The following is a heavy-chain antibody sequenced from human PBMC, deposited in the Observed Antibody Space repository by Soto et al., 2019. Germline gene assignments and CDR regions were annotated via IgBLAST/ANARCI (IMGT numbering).Heavy chain of an antibody. D-gene: IGHD4-17*01. CDR2: ISAYNGNT. J-gene: IGHJ4*02. V-gene: IGHV1-18*04. CDR1: GYTFTSYG. Sequence: ASVKVSCKASGYTFTSYGISRVRQAPGQGLEWMGWISAYNGNTNYAQKLQGRVTMTTDTSTSTAYMELRSLRSDDTAVYYCARRGLYGDYVPPVDYWGQGTLVTVYS. CDR3: ARRGLYGDYVPPVDY.